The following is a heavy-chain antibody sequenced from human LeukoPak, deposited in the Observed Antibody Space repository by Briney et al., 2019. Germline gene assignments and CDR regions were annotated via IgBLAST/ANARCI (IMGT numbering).Heavy chain of an antibody. J-gene: IGHJ4*02. V-gene: IGHV3-23*01. CDR3: AKDTDIVVVVAATEADY. D-gene: IGHD2-15*01. CDR2: ISGSGGST. CDR1: GFTFSSYA. Sequence: PGGSLRLSCAASGFTFSSYAMSWVRQAPGKGLEWVSAISGSGGSTYYADSVKGRFTISRDNSKNTLYLQMNSLRAEDTAVYYCAKDTDIVVVVAATEADYWGQGTLVTVSS.